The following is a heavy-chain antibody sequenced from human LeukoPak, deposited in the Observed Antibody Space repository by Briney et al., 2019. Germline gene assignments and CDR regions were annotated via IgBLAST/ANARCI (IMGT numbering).Heavy chain of an antibody. CDR1: GFTFSGYW. Sequence: GGSLRLSCAASGFTFSGYWMSCVRHAPGGGLEWVANIKQDGSEKYYVDSVKGRFTISRDNAKNSLYLQMTSLRGEDTAVYHCARGPTKGNGFAIWSQGTMATVYS. V-gene: IGHV3-7*01. CDR2: IKQDGSEK. CDR3: ARGPTKGNGFAI. J-gene: IGHJ3*02.